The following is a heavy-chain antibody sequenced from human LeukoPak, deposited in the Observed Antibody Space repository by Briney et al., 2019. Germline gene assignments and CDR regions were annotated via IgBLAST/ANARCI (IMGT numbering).Heavy chain of an antibody. CDR2: INPNSGGT. Sequence: ASVKVSCKASGYTFTGYYMHWVRQAPGQGLEWMGWINPNSGGTNYAQKFQGRVTMTRDTSISTAYMELRSLRSDDTAVYYCARSSGSYPSRIDYWGQGTLVTVSS. V-gene: IGHV1-2*02. CDR3: ARSSGSYPSRIDY. J-gene: IGHJ4*02. D-gene: IGHD1-26*01. CDR1: GYTFTGYY.